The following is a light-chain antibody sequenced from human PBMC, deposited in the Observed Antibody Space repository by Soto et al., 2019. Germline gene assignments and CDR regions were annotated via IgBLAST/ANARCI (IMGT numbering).Light chain of an antibody. CDR2: ESS. CDR3: QHSSSDLIT. V-gene: IGKV1-39*01. CDR1: EDIKTY. J-gene: IGKJ5*01. Sequence: DIQITQSPSSLSASVGDRVTITCQASEDIKTYLNWYQQKSGTAPKLLIYESSNLRGGVSSRFSGSGSGTDFTLTIDRLQSDDFATYYCQHSSSDLITFGQGTRLEIK.